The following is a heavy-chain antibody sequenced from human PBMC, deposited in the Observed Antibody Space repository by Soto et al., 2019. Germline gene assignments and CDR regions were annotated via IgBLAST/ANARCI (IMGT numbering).Heavy chain of an antibody. J-gene: IGHJ5*02. CDR3: ARMATSGTLKWFDP. Sequence: ASVKVSCKASGYTFGNNDISWVRQATGQGLEWMGWMNPNSGNTGYAQKFQGRVSMTRNTSITTAYLELSSLRSDDTAIYYCARMATSGTLKWFDPWGQGTLVTVSS. V-gene: IGHV1-8*01. CDR1: GYTFGNND. CDR2: MNPNSGNT.